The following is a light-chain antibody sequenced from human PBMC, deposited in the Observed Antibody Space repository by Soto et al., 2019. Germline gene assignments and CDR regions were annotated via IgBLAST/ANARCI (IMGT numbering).Light chain of an antibody. Sequence: EVLLTQSPATLSLSPGETATLFCRASQSVTTYLAWYQHKPGQPPSLLIYDASNRATGIPARFSGSGSGTDVTITLSSLEPADFAVYYCQQRSNWPPAITFGQGTRLEIK. CDR1: QSVTTY. J-gene: IGKJ5*01. CDR3: QQRSNWPPAIT. V-gene: IGKV3-11*01. CDR2: DAS.